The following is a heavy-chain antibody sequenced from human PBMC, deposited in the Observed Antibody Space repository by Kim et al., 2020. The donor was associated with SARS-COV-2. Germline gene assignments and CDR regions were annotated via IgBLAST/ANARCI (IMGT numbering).Heavy chain of an antibody. J-gene: IGHJ6*02. V-gene: IGHV3-11*01. CDR1: GFTFSDYY. CDR2: ISSSGSTI. D-gene: IGHD1-20*01. CDR3: ALNPIPRYNWNYYGTDV. Sequence: GGSLRLSCAASGFTFSDYYMSWIRQAPGTGLEWVSYISSSGSTIYDADSVRGRFTISRDYAKNSLYLQMSSLRAEDTAVYYCALNPIPRYNWNYYGTDVWGQGTTVTVSS.